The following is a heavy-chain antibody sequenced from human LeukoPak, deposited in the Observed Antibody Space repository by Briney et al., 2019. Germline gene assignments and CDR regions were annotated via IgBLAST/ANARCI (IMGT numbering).Heavy chain of an antibody. CDR1: GFIFSNHG. Sequence: GGSLRLSCAASGFIFSNHGMHWVRQAPGKGLEWVSFIHYDGREQYYADSVKGRFTISRDNSKNTLYLQMNSLRAEDTAVYYCAKRGPGSPQSGKYYFDYWGQGTLVTVSS. D-gene: IGHD3-10*01. V-gene: IGHV3-30*02. J-gene: IGHJ4*02. CDR2: IHYDGREQ. CDR3: AKRGPGSPQSGKYYFDY.